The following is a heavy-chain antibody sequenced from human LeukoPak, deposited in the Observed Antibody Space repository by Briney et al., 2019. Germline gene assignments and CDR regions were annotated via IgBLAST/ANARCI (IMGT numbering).Heavy chain of an antibody. V-gene: IGHV3-74*01. CDR3: AREYYGLMTGYYMDV. Sequence: PGGSLRLSCEASGFSFRSYWMHWVRQAPGMGLVCVSRISSDGRTTNYVDSVKGRFTVSRDNAKNMLYLQTNTLRADDTAVYYCAREYYGLMTGYYMDVWGKGTTVTVSS. D-gene: IGHD3-9*01. J-gene: IGHJ6*03. CDR1: GFSFRSYW. CDR2: ISSDGRTT.